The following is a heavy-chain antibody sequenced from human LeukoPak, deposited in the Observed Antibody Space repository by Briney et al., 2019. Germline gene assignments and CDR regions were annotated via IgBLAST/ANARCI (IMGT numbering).Heavy chain of an antibody. V-gene: IGHV3-15*01. CDR2: ILRKTDGGTT. CDR1: GFTFSSYA. J-gene: IGHJ4*01. Sequence: GGSLRLSCAASGFTFSSYAMSWVRQAPGKGLEWVDRILRKTDGGTTDCAAPVKGRFSISRDDSKNTLYLQMNSLKTEDTAVYYCTTDSYDLWGHGTLVLVSS. CDR3: TTDSYDL. D-gene: IGHD3/OR15-3a*01.